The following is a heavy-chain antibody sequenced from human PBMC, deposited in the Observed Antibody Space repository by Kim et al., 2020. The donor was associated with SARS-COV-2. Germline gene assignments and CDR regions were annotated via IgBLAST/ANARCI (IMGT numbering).Heavy chain of an antibody. J-gene: IGHJ4*02. D-gene: IGHD6-19*01. CDR1: GFTVSSNY. CDR2: IYSGGST. V-gene: IGHV3-53*01. Sequence: GGSLRLSCAASGFTVSSNYMSWVRQAPGKGLEWVSVIYSGGSTYYADSVKGRFTISRDNSKNTLYLQMNSLRAEDTAVYYCAISSGFYYFDYWGQGTLVTVSS. CDR3: AISSGFYYFDY.